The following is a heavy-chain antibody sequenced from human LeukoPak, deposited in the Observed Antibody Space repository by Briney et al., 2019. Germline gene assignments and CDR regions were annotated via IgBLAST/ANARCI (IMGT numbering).Heavy chain of an antibody. CDR3: ARVSGSYYAYAYYFDY. CDR1: GYTFTGYY. V-gene: IGHV1-2*02. CDR2: INPNSGGT. Sequence: ASVKVSCKASGYTFTGYYMHWVRQAPGQGLEWMGWINPNSGGTNYAQKFQGRVTMTRDTSISTAYMELSRLRSDDTAVYYCARVSGSYYAYAYYFDYWGQGTLVTVSS. J-gene: IGHJ4*02. D-gene: IGHD1-26*01.